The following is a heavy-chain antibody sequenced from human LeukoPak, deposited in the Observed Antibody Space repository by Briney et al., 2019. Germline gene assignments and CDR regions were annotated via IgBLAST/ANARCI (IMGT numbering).Heavy chain of an antibody. D-gene: IGHD2-15*01. CDR3: AKDWDMAPGY. V-gene: IGHV3-23*01. CDR1: GFTLSRYW. J-gene: IGHJ4*02. Sequence: GGSLRLSCTASGFTLSRYWMSWVRQAPGKGLEWVSSISGSDGSAYYAGSVKGRFTISRDNSKNTLYLQMNSLRADDTAVYYCAKDWDMAPGYWGQGTLVTVSS. CDR2: ISGSDGSA.